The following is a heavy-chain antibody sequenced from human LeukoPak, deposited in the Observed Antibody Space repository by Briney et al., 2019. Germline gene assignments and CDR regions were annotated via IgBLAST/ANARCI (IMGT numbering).Heavy chain of an antibody. D-gene: IGHD2-2*01. J-gene: IGHJ4*02. V-gene: IGHV4-39*01. CDR1: GVSISSSNYY. Sequence: SETLSLTCTVSGVSISSSNYYWGWIRQPPGKGLEWIGSMYYSGITYYNPSLKSRVTISVDTSQNQFSLKLSSVTAADTAVYYCARYFEYQRTIDYWGQGTLVTVSS. CDR2: MYYSGIT. CDR3: ARYFEYQRTIDY.